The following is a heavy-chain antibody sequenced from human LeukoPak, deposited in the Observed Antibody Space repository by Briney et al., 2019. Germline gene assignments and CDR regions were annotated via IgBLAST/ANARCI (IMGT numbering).Heavy chain of an antibody. CDR1: GGSISSYY. CDR3: ARHFFDDSSGSDY. D-gene: IGHD3-22*01. V-gene: IGHV4-59*08. Sequence: SETLSLTCTVSGGSISSYYWSWIRQPPGKGLEWIGYIYYSGSTNYNPSPKSRVTISVDTSKNQFSLKLSSVTAADTAVYYCARHFFDDSSGSDYWGQGTLVTVSS. CDR2: IYYSGST. J-gene: IGHJ4*02.